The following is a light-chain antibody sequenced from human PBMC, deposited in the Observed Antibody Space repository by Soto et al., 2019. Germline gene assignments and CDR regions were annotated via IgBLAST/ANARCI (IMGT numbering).Light chain of an antibody. J-gene: IGLJ1*01. CDR2: EVS. Sequence: QSALTQPPSVSGSPGQSVTISCTGTSSDVGNYNRVSWYQQHPGTAPKVLIYEVSNRPSGVPDRFSGSKSGNTASLTISGLQAEDEADYYCSSYTGSSTYVFGAGTKLTVL. V-gene: IGLV2-18*02. CDR1: SSDVGNYNR. CDR3: SSYTGSSTYV.